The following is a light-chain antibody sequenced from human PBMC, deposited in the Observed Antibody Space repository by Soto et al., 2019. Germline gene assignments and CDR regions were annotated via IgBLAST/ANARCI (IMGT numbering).Light chain of an antibody. J-gene: IGKJ3*01. CDR2: DAS. Sequence: DIQLTQSPSSLSASVGDDVTFACQASQDVSDHLNWYHQKAGQAPKLLIYDASNLEPGVPSRFSGSGSETYFTFTISGLQPEDFETYYCQQYDDLPTFGPGTKVDIK. CDR3: QQYDDLPT. CDR1: QDVSDH. V-gene: IGKV1-33*01.